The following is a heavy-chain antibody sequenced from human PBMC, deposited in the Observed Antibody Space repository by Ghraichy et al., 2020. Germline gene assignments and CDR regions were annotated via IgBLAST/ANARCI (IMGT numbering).Heavy chain of an antibody. D-gene: IGHD3-10*01. CDR3: ASYYGSGDAFDI. J-gene: IGHJ3*02. V-gene: IGHV1-3*01. CDR2: INAGNGNT. CDR1: GYTFTSYA. Sequence: ASVKVSCKASGYTFTSYAMHWVRQAPGQRLEWMGWINAGNGNTKYSQKFQGRVTITRDTSASTAYMELSSLRSEDTAVYYCASYYGSGDAFDIWGQGTMVTVSS.